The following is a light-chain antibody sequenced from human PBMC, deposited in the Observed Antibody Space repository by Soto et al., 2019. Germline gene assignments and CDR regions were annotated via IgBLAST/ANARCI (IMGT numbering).Light chain of an antibody. CDR3: QQYNNWPRT. CDR2: GAS. J-gene: IGKJ1*01. CDR1: QSVSSN. V-gene: IGKV3-15*01. Sequence: EIVMTQSPATLSVSPGERATLSCRASQSVSSNLAWYQQKPGQAPRLLIYGASARATGIPARFSGSGSGTEFTRPISSLQSEDFAVYSCQQYNNWPRTFGQGTKVEIK.